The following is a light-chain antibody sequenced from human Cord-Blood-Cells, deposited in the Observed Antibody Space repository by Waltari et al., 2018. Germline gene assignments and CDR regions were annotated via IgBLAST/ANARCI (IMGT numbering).Light chain of an antibody. Sequence: DIVMTQSPDSIAVSLCEMATINCKSSQSVLYSSNNKNYLAWYQQKPGQPPKLLIYWASTRESGVPDRFSGSRSGTDFTLTISSLQAEDVAVYYCQQYYSTPRTFCQGTKVEIK. CDR3: QQYYSTPRT. CDR1: QSVLYSSNNKNY. J-gene: IGKJ1*01. CDR2: WAS. V-gene: IGKV4-1*01.